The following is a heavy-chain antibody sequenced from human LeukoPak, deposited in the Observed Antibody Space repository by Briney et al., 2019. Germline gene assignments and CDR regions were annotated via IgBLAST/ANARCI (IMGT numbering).Heavy chain of an antibody. CDR2: IIPIFGTA. D-gene: IGHD6-19*01. Sequence: SVKVSCKASGGTFSSYAIGWVRQAPGQGLEWMGGIIPIFGTANYAQKFQGRVTITADKSTSTAYMELSSLRSEDTAVYYCARDSLGQQWLFYFDYWGQGTLVTVSS. CDR3: ARDSLGQQWLFYFDY. J-gene: IGHJ4*02. CDR1: GGTFSSYA. V-gene: IGHV1-69*06.